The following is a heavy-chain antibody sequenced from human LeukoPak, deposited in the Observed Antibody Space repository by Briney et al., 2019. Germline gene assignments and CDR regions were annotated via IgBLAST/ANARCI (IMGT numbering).Heavy chain of an antibody. Sequence: GGSLRLSCAASGFTFSSSWMTWVRQAPGKGLEWVANINQDGSEKYCVDSVRGRFTISRDNARNSLYLQMHSLRAEDTAVFYCTGHYGMNVWGQGTTVTVSS. CDR2: INQDGSEK. CDR1: GFTFSSSW. J-gene: IGHJ6*02. V-gene: IGHV3-7*01. CDR3: TGHYGMNV.